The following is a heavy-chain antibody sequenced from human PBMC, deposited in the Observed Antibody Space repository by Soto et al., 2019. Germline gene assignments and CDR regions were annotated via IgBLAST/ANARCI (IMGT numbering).Heavy chain of an antibody. V-gene: IGHV4-59*02. CDR3: ARRVSAYYDF. Sequence: QVQLQESGPGLVKPSETLSLTCTVSGASVSRYYVAWIRQSPGKGLEWIGFLFSSGSTNYNSAHTSRATMSVGTSKTQFAQRLSSVTAADTAVYYCARRVSAYYDFWGQGTRVTVSS. CDR1: GASVSRYY. CDR2: LFSSGST. J-gene: IGHJ4*02. D-gene: IGHD2-8*01.